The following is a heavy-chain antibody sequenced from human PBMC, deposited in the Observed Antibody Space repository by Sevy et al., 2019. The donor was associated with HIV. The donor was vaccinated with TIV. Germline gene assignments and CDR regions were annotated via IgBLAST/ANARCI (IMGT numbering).Heavy chain of an antibody. V-gene: IGHV3-33*01. Sequence: GGSLRLSCAASGFTFSSYGMHWVRQAPGKGLEGVAVIWYDGSNKYYADSVKGRFTISRDNSKNTLYRQMNSLRAEETAVYYCALDSSGVFDYWGQGTLVTVSS. J-gene: IGHJ4*02. CDR1: GFTFSSYG. CDR2: IWYDGSNK. D-gene: IGHD6-19*01. CDR3: ALDSSGVFDY.